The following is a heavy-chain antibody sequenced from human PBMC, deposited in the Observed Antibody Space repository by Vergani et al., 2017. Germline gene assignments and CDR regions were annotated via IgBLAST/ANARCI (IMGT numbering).Heavy chain of an antibody. D-gene: IGHD3-10*01. V-gene: IGHV4-61*02. CDR1: GGSFSSDNVY. Sequence: QVQLPQWGAGLVTPSQTLSLTCSVSGGSFSSDNVYWTWIRQPAGKGLEWIGRIYTSGSTEYNPSLKSRVTISIDTSKNQFSLNLSSVTAADTAVYYCARAQYYNWFDPWGQGRMVTVSS. J-gene: IGHJ5*02. CDR2: IYTSGST. CDR3: ARAQYYNWFDP.